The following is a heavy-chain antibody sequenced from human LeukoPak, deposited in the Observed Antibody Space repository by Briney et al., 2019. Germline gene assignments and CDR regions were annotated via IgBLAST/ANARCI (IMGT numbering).Heavy chain of an antibody. D-gene: IGHD5-12*01. CDR3: ARRYSGYDFDY. Sequence: PSETLSLTCAVYGVSFSDYYWNWIRQPPGKGLEWIGEINHSGSANYNPSLKSRVTISVDTSKNQFSLKLSSVTAADTAVYYCARRYSGYDFDYWGQGTLVTVSS. CDR2: INHSGSA. J-gene: IGHJ4*02. CDR1: GVSFSDYY. V-gene: IGHV4-34*01.